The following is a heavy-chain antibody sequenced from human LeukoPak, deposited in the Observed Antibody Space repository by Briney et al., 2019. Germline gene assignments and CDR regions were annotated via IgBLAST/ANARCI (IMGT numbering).Heavy chain of an antibody. Sequence: PGGSLRLSCEASGFTFATYGFHWVRQAPGKGLEWVAVIWYDGSKKYYADSLKGRLAISRDDSKNTLYLQMNSLRAEDTAVYYCARDHGLKYFDYWGQGTLVTASS. V-gene: IGHV3-33*01. CDR3: ARDHGLKYFDY. CDR2: IWYDGSKK. J-gene: IGHJ4*02. CDR1: GFTFATYG. D-gene: IGHD4-17*01.